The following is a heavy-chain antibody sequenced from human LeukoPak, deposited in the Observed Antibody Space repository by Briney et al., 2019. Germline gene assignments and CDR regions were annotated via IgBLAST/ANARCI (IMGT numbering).Heavy chain of an antibody. CDR2: IKNDGSST. J-gene: IGHJ4*02. V-gene: IGHV3-74*01. Sequence: GGSLRLSCAASGVTFSRYWMHWVRQAPGKGLVWVSRIKNDGSSTTYADAVKGRFTISRDNAKNTLYLQMNSLRAEDTAVYYCARGLAAAGLYFDYWGQGTLVTVSS. CDR1: GVTFSRYW. CDR3: ARGLAAAGLYFDY. D-gene: IGHD6-13*01.